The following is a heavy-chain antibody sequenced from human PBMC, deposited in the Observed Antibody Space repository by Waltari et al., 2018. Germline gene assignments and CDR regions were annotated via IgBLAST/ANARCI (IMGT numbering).Heavy chain of an antibody. Sequence: QVQLVQSGAEVKKPGSSVKVSCKASGGTFSSYAISWVRQAPGQGLEWMGGVSPIMRTANYAKKVQGRVTISADKSTRTAYMGRSSLRAEDTAVYYCARDLDYDSSGYPHWGQGTLVTVSS. CDR2: VSPIMRTA. CDR1: GGTFSSYA. J-gene: IGHJ4*02. V-gene: IGHV1-69*14. D-gene: IGHD3-22*01. CDR3: ARDLDYDSSGYPH.